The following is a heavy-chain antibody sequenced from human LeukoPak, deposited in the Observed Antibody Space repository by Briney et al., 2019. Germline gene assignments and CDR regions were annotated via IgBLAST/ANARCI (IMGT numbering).Heavy chain of an antibody. CDR3: ARSIAAPYYFDY. J-gene: IGHJ4*02. V-gene: IGHV1-46*01. D-gene: IGHD6-6*01. CDR2: INPSGGST. CDR1: GYTFTSYY. Sequence: ASVTVSCKASGYTFTSYYMHWVRQAPGQGLEWMGIINPSGGSTSYAQKFQGRVTMTRDMSTSTVYMELSSLRSEDTAVYYCARSIAAPYYFDYWGQGTLVTVSS.